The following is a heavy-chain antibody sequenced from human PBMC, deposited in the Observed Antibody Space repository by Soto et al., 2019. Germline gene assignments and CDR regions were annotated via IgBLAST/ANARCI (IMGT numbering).Heavy chain of an antibody. CDR3: TKDSGARPEYFQD. V-gene: IGHV1-18*01. D-gene: IGHD4-17*01. CDR2: ITPLQGNT. Sequence: QVLLVQSGAEGKKPGASVKVSCKASGDSFTRYGISWVRLAPGQGLACMGWITPLQGNTQYAQKFQGRVILTTDTSTNTAYLEMRRLTSDETAVYHCTKDSGARPEYFQDWGKGTLVTVSP. CDR1: GDSFTRYG. J-gene: IGHJ1*01.